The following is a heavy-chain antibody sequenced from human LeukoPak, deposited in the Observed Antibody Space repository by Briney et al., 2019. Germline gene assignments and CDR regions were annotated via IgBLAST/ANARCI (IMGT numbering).Heavy chain of an antibody. CDR3: ARDEGSSWYNWFDP. D-gene: IGHD6-13*01. CDR1: GFTFSSNW. CDR2: IKQDGSEK. Sequence: GGSLRLSCAASGFTFSSNWMNWVRQAPGKGLEWVANIKQDGSEKYYVDSVKGRFTISRDNAKNSLYLQMNSLRAEDTAVYYCARDEGSSWYNWFDPWGQGTLVTVSS. J-gene: IGHJ5*02. V-gene: IGHV3-7*01.